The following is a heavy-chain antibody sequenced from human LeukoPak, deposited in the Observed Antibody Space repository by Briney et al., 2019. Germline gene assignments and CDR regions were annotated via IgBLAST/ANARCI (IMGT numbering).Heavy chain of an antibody. CDR2: ISGSGGRT. J-gene: IGHJ3*02. CDR3: AKDGFYSSGWYDAFDI. D-gene: IGHD6-19*01. V-gene: IGHV3-23*01. Sequence: GGPLRLSCAASGFTFSSYAMSWVRQAPGKGLEWVSAISGSGGRTYYADSVKGRFTISRDNSKNTLYLQMNSLRAEDTAVYYCAKDGFYSSGWYDAFDIWGQGTMVTVSS. CDR1: GFTFSSYA.